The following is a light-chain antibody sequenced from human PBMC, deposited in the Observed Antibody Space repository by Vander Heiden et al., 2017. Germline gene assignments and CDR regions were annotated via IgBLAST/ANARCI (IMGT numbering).Light chain of an antibody. V-gene: IGLV2-14*01. J-gene: IGLJ2*01. CDR2: EGS. CDR3: SSYTSSSTLV. CDR1: SSDIGGYNS. Sequence: QSALTQPASVSGSPGQSITISCTGTSSDIGGYNSVSWYQQRPGKAPKLMIYEGSKRPSGVSNRCSGSKSGNTASLTISGLQAEDEADYYCSSYTSSSTLVFGGGTNLTVL.